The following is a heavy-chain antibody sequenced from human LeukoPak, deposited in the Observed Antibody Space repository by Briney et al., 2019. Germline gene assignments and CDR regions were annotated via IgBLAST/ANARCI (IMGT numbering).Heavy chain of an antibody. V-gene: IGHV4-59*11. Sequence: PSHTLSITFTATEGAISSHYWSWIRQPPAKVLQKIAYSYYSGSTNYNPSLKSRVTISVDTSKNQFSLKLSSVTAADTVFFFKQKTAYEILIPYYYMDVWGKGTTVTVSS. CDR2: SYYSGST. CDR1: EGAISSHY. J-gene: IGHJ6*03. CDR3: QKTAYEILIPYYYMDV. D-gene: IGHD3-9*01.